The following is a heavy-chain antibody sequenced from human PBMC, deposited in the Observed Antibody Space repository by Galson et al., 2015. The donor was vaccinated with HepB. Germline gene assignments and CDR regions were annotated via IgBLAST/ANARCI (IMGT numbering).Heavy chain of an antibody. D-gene: IGHD2-2*01. V-gene: IGHV3-23*01. CDR2: ISGSGGST. CDR3: AKGLEIVVVPWLASNYYYYYGMDV. Sequence: SLRLSCAASGFTFSSYAMSWVRQAPGKGLEWVSAISGSGGSTYYADSVKGRFTISRDNSKNTLYLRMNSLRAEDTAVYYCAKGLEIVVVPWLASNYYYYYGMDVWGQGTTVTVSS. CDR1: GFTFSSYA. J-gene: IGHJ6*02.